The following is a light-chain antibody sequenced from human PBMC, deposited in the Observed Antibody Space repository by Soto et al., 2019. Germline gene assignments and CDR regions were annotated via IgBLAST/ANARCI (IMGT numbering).Light chain of an antibody. V-gene: IGLV4-69*01. CDR3: QTWGTGPVV. J-gene: IGLJ2*01. CDR2: LNSDGSH. CDR1: SGHSSYA. Sequence: QLVLTQSPSASASLGDSVKLTCTLSSGHSSYAIAWHQQQPEKGPRYLMKLNSDGSHSKGDGIPDRFSGSSSGAERYPAISRLQSEDEADYYCQTWGTGPVVFGGGTKLTVL.